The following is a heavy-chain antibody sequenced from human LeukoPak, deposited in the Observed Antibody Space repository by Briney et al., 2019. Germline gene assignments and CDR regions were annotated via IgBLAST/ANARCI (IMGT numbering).Heavy chain of an antibody. V-gene: IGHV3-23*01. CDR1: RFTFSTYA. CDR3: AKSQRNDQQVVQRIDY. CDR2: ISGSGDTT. D-gene: IGHD2-2*01. Sequence: GGSLRLSCTASRFTFSTYAMSWVRQAPGKGLEWVSSISGSGDTTYYTGSVKGRFTISRDNSKNALYLQMSNLRAEDTAVYYCAKSQRNDQQVVQRIDYWGQGTLVTVSS. J-gene: IGHJ4*02.